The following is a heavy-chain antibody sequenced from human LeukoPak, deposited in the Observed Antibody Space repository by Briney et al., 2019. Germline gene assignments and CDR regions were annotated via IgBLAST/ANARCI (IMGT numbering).Heavy chain of an antibody. CDR2: ISWNSGSI. Sequence: PGGSLRLSCAASGFTFDDYAMHWVRQAPGKGLEWVSGISWNSGSIGYADSVKGRFTISRDNAKNSLYLQMNSLRAEDTALYYCAKDIMPIVVVVGGLDYWGQGTLVTASS. V-gene: IGHV3-9*01. CDR3: AKDIMPIVVVVGGLDY. J-gene: IGHJ4*02. D-gene: IGHD2-15*01. CDR1: GFTFDDYA.